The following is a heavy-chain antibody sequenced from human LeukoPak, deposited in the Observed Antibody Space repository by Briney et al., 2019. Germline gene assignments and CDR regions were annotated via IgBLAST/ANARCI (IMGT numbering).Heavy chain of an antibody. Sequence: GASVKVSCKASGYSFTSHYMHWVRQAPGQGLEWMGLINPSGSSTLYAQKFQGRVTMTRDMSTTTAYMELRSLRSDDTAVYYCARGPIIDIVIIPAADDYYYMDVWGKGTTVTVSS. V-gene: IGHV1-46*01. CDR1: GYSFTSHY. J-gene: IGHJ6*03. CDR2: INPSGSST. D-gene: IGHD2-2*01. CDR3: ARGPIIDIVIIPAADDYYYMDV.